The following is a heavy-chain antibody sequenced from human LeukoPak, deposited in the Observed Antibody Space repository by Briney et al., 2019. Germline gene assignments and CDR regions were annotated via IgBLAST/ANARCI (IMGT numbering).Heavy chain of an antibody. Sequence: GGSLRLSCAASGFTFSSYAMSWVRQAPGKGLEWVSAISGSGGSTYYADSVKGRFTISRDNSKNTLYLQMNSLRAEDTAVYYRAKDRSAPVRGANQGENWFDPWGQGTLVTVSS. CDR2: ISGSGGST. D-gene: IGHD3-10*02. CDR3: AKDRSAPVRGANQGENWFDP. CDR1: GFTFSSYA. J-gene: IGHJ5*02. V-gene: IGHV3-23*01.